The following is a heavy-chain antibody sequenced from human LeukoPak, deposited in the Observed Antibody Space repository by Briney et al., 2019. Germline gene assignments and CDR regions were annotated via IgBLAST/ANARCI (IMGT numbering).Heavy chain of an antibody. CDR2: ISSNGGST. CDR3: ARDRAGIAVAGTLIDWYFDL. V-gene: IGHV3-64*01. D-gene: IGHD6-19*01. Sequence: GGSLRLSCAASGFTFSSYAMHWVRQAPGKGLEYVSAISSNGGSTYYANSVKGRFTISRDNSKNTLYLQMGSLRAEDMAVYYCARDRAGIAVAGTLIDWYFDLWGRGTLVTVSS. J-gene: IGHJ2*01. CDR1: GFTFSSYA.